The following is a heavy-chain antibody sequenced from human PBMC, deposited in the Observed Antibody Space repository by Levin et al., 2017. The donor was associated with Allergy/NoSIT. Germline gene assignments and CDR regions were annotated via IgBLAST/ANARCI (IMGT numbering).Heavy chain of an antibody. V-gene: IGHV3-21*01. J-gene: IGHJ4*02. D-gene: IGHD6-13*01. Sequence: ETLSLTCAASGFTFSSYSMNWVRQAPGKGLEWVSSISSSSSYIYYAESVKGRFTISRDNAKNSLYLQMNSLRAEDTAVYYCARGIAAAGSFDYWGQGTLVTVSS. CDR2: ISSSSSYI. CDR1: GFTFSSYS. CDR3: ARGIAAAGSFDY.